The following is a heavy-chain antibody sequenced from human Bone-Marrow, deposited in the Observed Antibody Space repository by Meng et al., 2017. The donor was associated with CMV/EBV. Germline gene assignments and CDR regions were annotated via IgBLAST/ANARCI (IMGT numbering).Heavy chain of an antibody. Sequence: GGSLRLSCAASGFTFSSYAMHWVRQAPGKGLEWVGRIKSKTDGGTTDYAAPVKGRFTISRDDSKNTLYLQMNSLKTEDTAVYYCTTDGFNYDFWSGYYRGSFDYWGQGTLVTVSS. CDR2: IKSKTDGGTT. J-gene: IGHJ4*02. D-gene: IGHD3-3*01. V-gene: IGHV3-15*01. CDR3: TTDGFNYDFWSGYYRGSFDY. CDR1: GFTFSSYA.